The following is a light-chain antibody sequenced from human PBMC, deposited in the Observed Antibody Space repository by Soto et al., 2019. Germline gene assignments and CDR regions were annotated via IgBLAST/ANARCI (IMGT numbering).Light chain of an antibody. CDR2: GGS. CDR3: QQYSSSRT. J-gene: IGKJ1*01. Sequence: EIVLTQSPATLSLSPGERATLSCRASQSVSRYLAWYQQKPGQAPRLLIYGGSSRATGIPVRFSGSGSETDFTLTITRLEPEDFAMYYCQQYSSSRTFGQGTKVDIK. V-gene: IGKV3-20*01. CDR1: QSVSRY.